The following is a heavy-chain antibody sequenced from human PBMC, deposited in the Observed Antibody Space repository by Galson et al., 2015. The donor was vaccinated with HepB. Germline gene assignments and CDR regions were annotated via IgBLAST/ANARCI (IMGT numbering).Heavy chain of an antibody. CDR1: GGTFSSYA. V-gene: IGHV1-69*13. J-gene: IGHJ4*02. CDR3: ARVAYSSGWLDY. D-gene: IGHD6-19*01. Sequence: SVKVSCKASGGTFSSYAISWVRQAPGQGLEWMGGIIPIFGTANYAQKFQGRVTITADESTSTAYMELSSLRSEDTAVYYCARVAYSSGWLDYWGQGTLVTVSS. CDR2: IIPIFGTA.